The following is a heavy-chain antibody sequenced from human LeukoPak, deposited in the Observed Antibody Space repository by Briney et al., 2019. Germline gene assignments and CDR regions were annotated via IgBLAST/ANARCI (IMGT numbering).Heavy chain of an antibody. V-gene: IGHV1-69*13. D-gene: IGHD3-10*01. CDR1: GGTFSSYA. CDR2: IIPIFGTA. J-gene: IGHJ6*02. Sequence: GASVKVSCKASGGTFSSYAISWVRQAPGQGLEWMGGIIPIFGTANYAQKFQGRVTITADESTSTAYMELSSLRSEDTAVYYRARELWFGALTYYYYYYGMDVWGQGTTVTVSS. CDR3: ARELWFGALTYYYYYYGMDV.